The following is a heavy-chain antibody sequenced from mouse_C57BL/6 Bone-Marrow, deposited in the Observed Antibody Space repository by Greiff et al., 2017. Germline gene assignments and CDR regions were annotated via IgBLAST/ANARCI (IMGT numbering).Heavy chain of an antibody. CDR3: TRPFLGFAY. CDR2: ISSGGSYT. CDR1: GFTFSSYG. V-gene: IGHV5-6*01. J-gene: IGHJ3*01. Sequence: EVKLVESGGDLVKPGGSLKLSCAASGFTFSSYGMSWVRQTPDKRLEWVATISSGGSYTYYPDSVKGRFTLSRDHAKNTLYLQMSSLKSEDTAMYYCTRPFLGFAYWGQGTLVTVSA.